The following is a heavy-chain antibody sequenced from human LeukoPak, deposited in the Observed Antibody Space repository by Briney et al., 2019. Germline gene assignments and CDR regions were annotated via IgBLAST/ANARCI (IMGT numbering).Heavy chain of an antibody. J-gene: IGHJ6*04. D-gene: IGHD3-10*02. CDR3: AELGITMIGGV. CDR2: ISSSGSTI. Sequence: GESLRLSCTVSGFTVSSNSWSWVRQAPGKGLEWVSYISSSGSTIYYADSVKGRFTISRDNAKNSLYLQMNSLRAEDTVVYYCAELGITMIGGVWGKGTTVTISS. V-gene: IGHV3-48*04. CDR1: GFTVSSNS.